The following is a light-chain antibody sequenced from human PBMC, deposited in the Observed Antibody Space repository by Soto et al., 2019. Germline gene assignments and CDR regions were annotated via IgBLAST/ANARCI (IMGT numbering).Light chain of an antibody. CDR3: QQYDNVPLI. V-gene: IGKV1-33*01. CDR2: EAS. Sequence: DIQMTQSPSSLSAFVGDRVTITCQASQDITNDLNWYQQKPGKAPKVLIYEASNLETGVPSRFSGSGSGTDFTFTISSLQPEDIATYFCQQYDNVPLIFGGGTKVEIK. CDR1: QDITND. J-gene: IGKJ4*01.